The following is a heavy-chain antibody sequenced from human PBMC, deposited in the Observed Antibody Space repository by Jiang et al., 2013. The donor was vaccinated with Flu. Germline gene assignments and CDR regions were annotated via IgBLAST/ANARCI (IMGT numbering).Heavy chain of an antibody. D-gene: IGHD2/OR15-2a*01. Sequence: SGAEVKKPGSSVKVSCKASGGSFTSYAFHWVRQAPGRGLDWVGGFIPILDIAHYSQKFRGRVTITADKSTSTTYLEVSSLRSEDTATYFCAREASMRTAESDAFDIWGQGTLVIVSS. CDR2: FIPILDIA. CDR1: GGSFTSYA. V-gene: IGHV1-69*10. CDR3: AREASMRTAESDAFDI. J-gene: IGHJ3*02.